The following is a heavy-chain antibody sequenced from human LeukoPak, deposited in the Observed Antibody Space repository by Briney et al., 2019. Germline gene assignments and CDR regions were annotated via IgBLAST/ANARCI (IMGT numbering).Heavy chain of an antibody. CDR2: INHSGST. V-gene: IGHV4-39*07. Sequence: PSETLSLTCTVSGDSISSRSYYWSWIRQPPGKGLEWIGEINHSGSTNYNPSLKSRVTISVDTSKNQFSLKLSSVTAADTAVYYCARGQRDRYDFWSGYYRWGQGTLVTVSS. J-gene: IGHJ4*02. CDR1: GDSISSRSYY. D-gene: IGHD3-3*01. CDR3: ARGQRDRYDFWSGYYR.